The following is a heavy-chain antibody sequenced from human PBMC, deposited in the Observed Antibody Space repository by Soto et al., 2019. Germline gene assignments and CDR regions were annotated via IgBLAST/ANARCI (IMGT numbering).Heavy chain of an antibody. V-gene: IGHV3-74*01. J-gene: IGHJ4*02. CDR1: GFTISNYW. CDR2: ISPDGSTT. CDR3: TRVLSGSSRLFDY. D-gene: IGHD1-26*01. Sequence: EVQLVEAGGDLVQPGGSLRLSCVASGFTISNYWMHWVRQAPGKGLIWVSRISPDGSTTNYADSVKGRFTISRDNAKNTLYLQMDSLRSEDTALYYCTRVLSGSSRLFDYWGQGTLVTVSS.